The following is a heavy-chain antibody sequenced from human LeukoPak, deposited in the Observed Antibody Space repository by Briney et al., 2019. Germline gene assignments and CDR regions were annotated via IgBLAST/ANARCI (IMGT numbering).Heavy chain of an antibody. CDR1: GYTFTSYD. Sequence: GASVKVSCKASGYTFTSYDINWVRQATGQGLEWMGWMNPNSGNTGYAQKFQGRVTMTRNTSISTAYMELSSLRSEDTAAYYCAREGSSTNQYYYYGMDVWGQGTTVTVSS. V-gene: IGHV1-8*01. CDR2: MNPNSGNT. J-gene: IGHJ6*02. CDR3: AREGSSTNQYYYYGMDV. D-gene: IGHD2-2*01.